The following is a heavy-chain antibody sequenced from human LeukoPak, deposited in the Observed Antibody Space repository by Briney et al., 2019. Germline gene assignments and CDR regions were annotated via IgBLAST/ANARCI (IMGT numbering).Heavy chain of an antibody. J-gene: IGHJ4*02. V-gene: IGHV3-33*01. CDR2: IWYDGSNK. D-gene: IGHD3-16*01. Sequence: GGSLRLSCAASGFTFSSYGMPWVRQAPGKGLEWVAVIWYDGSNKYYADSVKGRFTISRDNSKNTLYLQMNSLRAEDTALYYCARERGSNYYDFWGQGNLVTVSS. CDR1: GFTFSSYG. CDR3: ARERGSNYYDF.